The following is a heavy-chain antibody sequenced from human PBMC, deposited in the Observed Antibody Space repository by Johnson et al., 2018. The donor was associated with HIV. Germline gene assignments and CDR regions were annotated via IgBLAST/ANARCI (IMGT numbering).Heavy chain of an antibody. Sequence: QVQLVESGGGVVQPGRSLRLSCVASGFSFSTYGMHWLRQAPGKWLEWVAVIYSVGTTERYVESVKGRFTISRDDSENTLYLQMNTLTVEDTAVYYCARDLWSRPGADALEMWGQGTMVTVSS. CDR1: GFSFSTYG. D-gene: IGHD1-1*01. J-gene: IGHJ3*02. V-gene: IGHV3-33*01. CDR3: ARDLWSRPGADALEM. CDR2: IYSVGTTE.